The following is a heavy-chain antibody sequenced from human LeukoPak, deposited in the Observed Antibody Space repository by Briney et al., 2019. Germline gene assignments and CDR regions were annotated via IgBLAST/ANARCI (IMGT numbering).Heavy chain of an antibody. CDR1: GFTFDDYA. CDR2: ISWNSGSI. V-gene: IGHV3-9*03. D-gene: IGHD5-18*01. CDR3: AKDHGYSYGRGFDY. J-gene: IGHJ4*02. Sequence: GRSLRLSCAASGFTFDDYAMHWVRQAPGKGLEWVSGISWNSGSIGYADSVKGRFTISRDNAKNSLYLQMNSLRVEDMALYYCAKDHGYSYGRGFDYWGQGTLVTVSS.